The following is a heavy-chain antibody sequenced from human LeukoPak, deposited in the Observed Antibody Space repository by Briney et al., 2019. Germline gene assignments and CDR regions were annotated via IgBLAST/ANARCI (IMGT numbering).Heavy chain of an antibody. CDR3: AREAAAGVYFEY. D-gene: IGHD6-13*01. V-gene: IGHV1-18*01. CDR1: GYTLTNFG. CDR2: ITPYNGNT. J-gene: IGHJ4*02. Sequence: ASVKVSCKASGYTLTNFGISWVRQAPGQGLEWMGWITPYNGNTNYAQTLQGRVTMTTDTSTTTAYLELRSLTSDDTAIYYCAREAAAGVYFEYWGQGTLVTVSS.